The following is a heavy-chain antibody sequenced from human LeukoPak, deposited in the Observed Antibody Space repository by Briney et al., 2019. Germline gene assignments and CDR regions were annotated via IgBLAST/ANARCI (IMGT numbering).Heavy chain of an antibody. Sequence: GGSLRLSCAASGFTFSSYWMSWVRQAPGKGLEWVANIKQDGSEKYFVDSVKGRFTISRDNAKNSLYLQMNSLRAEDTAVYYCARLVRGYYFDYWGQGTLVTVSS. CDR1: GFTFSSYW. V-gene: IGHV3-7*03. D-gene: IGHD3-10*01. J-gene: IGHJ4*02. CDR2: IKQDGSEK. CDR3: ARLVRGYYFDY.